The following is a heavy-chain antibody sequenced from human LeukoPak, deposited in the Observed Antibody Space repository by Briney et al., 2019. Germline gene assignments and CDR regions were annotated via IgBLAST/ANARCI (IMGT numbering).Heavy chain of an antibody. V-gene: IGHV1-2*06. J-gene: IGHJ4*02. D-gene: IGHD5-24*01. CDR3: ARDTNREMAFDY. CDR1: GYTFTGYY. Sequence: ASVKVSCKASGYTFTGYYMHWVRQAPGQGLEWMGRINPNSGGTNYAQKFQGRVTMTRDTSISTAYMELSRLRSDDTAVYHCARDTNREMAFDYWGQGTLVTVSS. CDR2: INPNSGGT.